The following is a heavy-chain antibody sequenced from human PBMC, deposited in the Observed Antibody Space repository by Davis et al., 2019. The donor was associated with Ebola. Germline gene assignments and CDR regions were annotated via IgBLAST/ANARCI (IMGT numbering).Heavy chain of an antibody. CDR3: ARDSYDFWSGYYYYYYGMDV. D-gene: IGHD3-3*01. J-gene: IGHJ6*02. CDR1: GFTFSSYE. CDR2: ISSSGSTI. Sequence: GESLKISCAASGFTFSSYEMNWVRQAPGKGLEWVSYISSSGSTIYYADSVKGRFTISRDNAKNSLYLQMNSLRAEDTAVYYCARDSYDFWSGYYYYYYGMDVWGQGTTVTVSS. V-gene: IGHV3-48*03.